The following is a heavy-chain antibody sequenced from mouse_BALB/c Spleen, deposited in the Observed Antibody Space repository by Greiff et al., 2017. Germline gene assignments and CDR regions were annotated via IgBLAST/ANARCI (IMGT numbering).Heavy chain of an antibody. J-gene: IGHJ4*01. CDR1: GFSLTSYG. Sequence: VQLQQSGPSLVQPSQSLSITCTVSGFSLTSYGVHWVRQSPGKGLEWLGVIWRGGSTDYNAAFMSRLSITKDNSKSQVFFKMNSLQADDTAIYYCAKTYDYDGYAMDYWGQGTSVTVSS. CDR2: IWRGGST. D-gene: IGHD2-4*01. CDR3: AKTYDYDGYAMDY. V-gene: IGHV2-5-1*01.